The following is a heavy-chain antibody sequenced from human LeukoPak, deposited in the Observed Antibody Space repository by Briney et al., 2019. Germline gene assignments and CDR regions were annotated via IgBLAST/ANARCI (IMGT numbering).Heavy chain of an antibody. CDR3: AKGRDKYQLLSKNWFDP. D-gene: IGHD2-2*01. Sequence: GGSLRLSCAASGFTFDDYAMHWVWQAPGKGLEWVSGISWNSGSIGYADSVKGRFTISRDNAKNSLYLQMNSLRAEDTALYYCAKGRDKYQLLSKNWFDPWGQGTLVTVSS. CDR1: GFTFDDYA. CDR2: ISWNSGSI. V-gene: IGHV3-9*01. J-gene: IGHJ5*02.